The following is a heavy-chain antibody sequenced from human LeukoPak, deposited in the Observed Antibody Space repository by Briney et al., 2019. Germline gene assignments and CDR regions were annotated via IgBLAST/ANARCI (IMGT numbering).Heavy chain of an antibody. J-gene: IGHJ4*02. CDR2: IKRKTDGGTT. V-gene: IGHV3-15*01. D-gene: IGHD1-26*01. CDR1: GFSFNATW. CDR3: TTGGGSYRVVDY. Sequence: GGSLRLSCAASGFSFNATWMAWVRQSPGRGLEWVGRIKRKTDGGTTDYAAPVKGRFTISRDDSKETLYLQMSSLKTEDTGVYYCTTGGGSYRVVDYWGQGTLVTVSS.